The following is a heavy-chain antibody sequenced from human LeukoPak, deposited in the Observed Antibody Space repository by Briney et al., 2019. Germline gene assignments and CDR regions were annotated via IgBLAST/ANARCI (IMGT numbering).Heavy chain of an antibody. Sequence: GGSLRLSCAASGFTFSSYWMSWVRQAPGKGLEWVANIKQDGSEKYYVDSVKGRFTISRDNAKNSLYLQMNSLRAEDTAAYYCARAPAADDYYYYYMDVWGKGTTVTISS. V-gene: IGHV3-7*01. CDR2: IKQDGSEK. D-gene: IGHD6-25*01. J-gene: IGHJ6*03. CDR3: ARAPAADDYYYYYMDV. CDR1: GFTFSSYW.